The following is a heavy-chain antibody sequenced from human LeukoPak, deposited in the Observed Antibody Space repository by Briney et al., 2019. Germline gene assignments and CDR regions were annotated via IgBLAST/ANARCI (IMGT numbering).Heavy chain of an antibody. Sequence: AGSLRLSCAASGFTISTNYMSWVRQAPGKGLEWLSVIYTAGSTYYADSVKGRFTISRDTSKNSLYLQMNSLRAADTAVYYCARPFYYDPNGGEGMDVWGQGTTVTVSS. CDR3: ARPFYYDPNGGEGMDV. CDR2: IYTAGST. CDR1: GFTISTNY. V-gene: IGHV3-53*01. D-gene: IGHD3-22*01. J-gene: IGHJ6*02.